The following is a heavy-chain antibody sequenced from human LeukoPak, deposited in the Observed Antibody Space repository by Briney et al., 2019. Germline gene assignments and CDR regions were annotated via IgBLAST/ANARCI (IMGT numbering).Heavy chain of an antibody. J-gene: IGHJ3*02. D-gene: IGHD3-3*01. V-gene: IGHV4-34*01. CDR2: INHSGST. CDR3: ARPKYYDFWSGYDI. Sequence: PSETLSLTCAVYGGSFSGYYWSWIRQPPGKGLEWIGEINHSGSTNYNPSLKSRVTISVDTSKNQFSLKLSSVTAADTAVYYCARPKYYDFWSGYDIWGQGTMVTVSS. CDR1: GGSFSGYY.